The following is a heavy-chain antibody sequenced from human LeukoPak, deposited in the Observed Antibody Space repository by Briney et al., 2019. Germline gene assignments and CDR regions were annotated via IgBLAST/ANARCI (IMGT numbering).Heavy chain of an antibody. J-gene: IGHJ4*02. CDR2: ISFDGGNK. V-gene: IGHV3-30-3*01. CDR1: GFSFSNYA. Sequence: PGRSLRLSCAASGFSFSNYAIHWVRQAPGKGLQWVAVISFDGGNKFYADSVKGRFTISRDNSKNTLYLQMNSLRAEDTAVYYCARDKGFWAYSGSYFDYWGQGTLVTVSS. CDR3: ARDKGFWAYSGSYFDY. D-gene: IGHD1-26*01.